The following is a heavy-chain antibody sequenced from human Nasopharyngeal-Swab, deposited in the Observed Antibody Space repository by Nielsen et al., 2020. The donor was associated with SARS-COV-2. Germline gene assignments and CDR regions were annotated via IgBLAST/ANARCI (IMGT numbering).Heavy chain of an antibody. V-gene: IGHV3-33*01. Sequence: GESLKISCAASGLTFSSYGMHWVRQAPGKGLEWVAVIWYDGSNKYYADSVKGRFTISRDNSKNTLYLQMNSLRAEDTAVYYCARDSSGYYYGLRHFDYWGQGTLVTVSS. CDR1: GLTFSSYG. D-gene: IGHD3-22*01. CDR3: ARDSSGYYYGLRHFDY. J-gene: IGHJ4*02. CDR2: IWYDGSNK.